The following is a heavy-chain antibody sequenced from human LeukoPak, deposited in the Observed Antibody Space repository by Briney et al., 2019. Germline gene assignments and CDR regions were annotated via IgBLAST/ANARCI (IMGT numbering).Heavy chain of an antibody. D-gene: IGHD6-25*01. CDR3: ARERPGSASAFDS. Sequence: GGSLRLSCTASGFTFSNFWMSWVRQAPGKGLEWVANINQGGGERIHVDSVKGRVTISRDNAENSLHLQINSLGAEDTAVYYCARERPGSASAFDSWGQGTLVIVSS. V-gene: IGHV3-7*01. CDR2: INQGGGER. CDR1: GFTFSNFW. J-gene: IGHJ4*02.